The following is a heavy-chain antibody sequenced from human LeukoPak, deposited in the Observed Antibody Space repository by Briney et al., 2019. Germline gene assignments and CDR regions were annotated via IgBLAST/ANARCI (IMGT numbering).Heavy chain of an antibody. Sequence: SVRVSCKASGGTFSSYAISWVRQAPGQGLEWMGGIIPIFGTANYAQKFQGRVTITADESTSTAYMELSSLRSEDTAVYYCARDFPSLVHDYYYGMDVWGQGTTVTVSS. D-gene: IGHD6-6*01. CDR2: IIPIFGTA. CDR1: GGTFSSYA. V-gene: IGHV1-69*01. CDR3: ARDFPSLVHDYYYGMDV. J-gene: IGHJ6*02.